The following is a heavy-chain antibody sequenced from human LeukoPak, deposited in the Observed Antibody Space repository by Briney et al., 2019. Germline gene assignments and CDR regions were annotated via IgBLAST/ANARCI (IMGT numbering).Heavy chain of an antibody. Sequence: SETLCLTCAVSGDSITRSDWWAWIRHPPGKGLEWLGNIYYSGRVYHNPSLQTRVTMSVDSSKNQFSLRLGSVPAVDTAVYFCAKTRSGTYYGDSFDIWGQGILVTVSS. D-gene: IGHD1-26*01. V-gene: IGHV4-28*05. CDR1: GDSITRSDW. CDR3: AKTRSGTYYGDSFDI. J-gene: IGHJ3*02. CDR2: IYYSGRV.